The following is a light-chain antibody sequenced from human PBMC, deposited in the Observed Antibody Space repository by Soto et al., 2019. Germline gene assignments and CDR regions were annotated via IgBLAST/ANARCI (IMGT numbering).Light chain of an antibody. CDR1: HVISSW. J-gene: IGKJ2*01. V-gene: IGKV1-12*01. CDR2: AAS. CDR3: HQTNNFPYT. Sequence: DIQMTQSPSSVSASVGDRVTITCRASHVISSWLAWYQQKPGKAPKLLIYAASRLQSGVPSRFSGSESGADFTLPISTRQPEDFETTNGHQTNNFPYTFGQGTKLEIK.